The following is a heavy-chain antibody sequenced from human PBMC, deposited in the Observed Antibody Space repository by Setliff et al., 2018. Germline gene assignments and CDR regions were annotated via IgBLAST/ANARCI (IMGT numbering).Heavy chain of an antibody. CDR2: ISA. J-gene: IGHJ4*02. CDR3: ARGPPEFVVAPAEGKFDY. D-gene: IGHD2-15*01. Sequence: GASVKVSCKASGYIFSSYGINWVRQAPGQGLEWMGWISAHARKFQGRVIMTTDTSTNTAYMELRSLRSDDTAIYYCARGPPEFVVAPAEGKFDYWGQGTLVTVSS. CDR1: GYIFSSYG. V-gene: IGHV1-18*01.